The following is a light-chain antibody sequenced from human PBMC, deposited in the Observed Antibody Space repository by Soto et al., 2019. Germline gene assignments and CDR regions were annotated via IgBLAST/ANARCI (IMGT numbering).Light chain of an antibody. CDR3: GRYTICDHWG. Sequence: QAALTQPASVSGSPGQSVTISCTGTSSDVGGYNYVSWYQQHPGKAPKLMIYEVSNRPSGDSNRISGSKSANTAPLTISGFYAEGVGVYTGGRYTICDHWGLGTPAKVP. V-gene: IGLV2-14*01. CDR1: SSDVGGYNY. J-gene: IGLJ1*01. CDR2: EVS.